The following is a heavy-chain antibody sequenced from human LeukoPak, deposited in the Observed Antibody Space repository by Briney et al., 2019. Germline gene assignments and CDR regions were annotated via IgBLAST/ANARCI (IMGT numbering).Heavy chain of an antibody. CDR1: GFTFDDYG. CDR2: INWNGGST. D-gene: IGHD6-13*01. Sequence: GGSLRLSCAASGFTFDDYGMSWVRHAPGKGLEWVSGINWNGGSTGYADSVKGRFTISRDNAKNSLYMQMNSLRDEDTALYYCARSDRSSWTFDYWGQGTLVSVSS. V-gene: IGHV3-20*04. J-gene: IGHJ4*02. CDR3: ARSDRSSWTFDY.